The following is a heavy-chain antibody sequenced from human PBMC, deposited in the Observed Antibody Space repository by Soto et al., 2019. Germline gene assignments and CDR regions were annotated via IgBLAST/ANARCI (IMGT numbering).Heavy chain of an antibody. J-gene: IGHJ3*02. V-gene: IGHV4-31*03. CDR3: ARVPPLSEYYDYIWGSYRSFSAFDI. CDR2: IYYSGST. CDR1: GGSISSGGYY. Sequence: PSETLSLTCTVSGGSISSGGYYWSWIRQHPGKGLEWIGYIYYSGSTYYNKSLKNRVTISVDTSKNQFSLKLSSVTAADTVVYYFARVPPLSEYYDYIWGSYRSFSAFDIWGQGTMVTVSS. D-gene: IGHD3-16*02.